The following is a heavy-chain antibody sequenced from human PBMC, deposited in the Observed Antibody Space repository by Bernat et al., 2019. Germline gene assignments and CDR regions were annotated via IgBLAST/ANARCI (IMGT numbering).Heavy chain of an antibody. V-gene: IGHV1-2*04. CDR2: INPNSGGT. D-gene: IGHD3-3*01. Sequence: QVQLVQSGAEVKKPGASVKVSCKASGYTFTGYYMHWVRQAPGQGLEWMGWINPNSGGTNYAQKFQGWVTMTRDTSISTAYMELSRLRSDDTAVYYCARASPITIFGVVVHYGMTSGAKGPRSPSP. CDR3: ARASPITIFGVVVHYGMTS. CDR1: GYTFTGYY. J-gene: IGHJ6*02.